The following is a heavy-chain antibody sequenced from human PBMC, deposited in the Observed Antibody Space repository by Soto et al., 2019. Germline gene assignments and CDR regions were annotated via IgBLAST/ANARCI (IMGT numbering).Heavy chain of an antibody. CDR3: ARETLRDAIDI. CDR1: GFDFRGYG. V-gene: IGHV3-48*03. J-gene: IGHJ3*02. CDR2: IRANDESI. Sequence: GGSLRVSCVASGFDFRGYGMNWVRQSPGKGLEWVSNIRANDESIYYADSVKGRVSVSRDNAKNSLFLEMNSLRVDDTAVYYCARETLRDAIDIWGQGTMVTVSS.